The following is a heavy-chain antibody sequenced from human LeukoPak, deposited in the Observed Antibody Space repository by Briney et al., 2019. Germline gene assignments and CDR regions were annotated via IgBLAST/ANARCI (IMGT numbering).Heavy chain of an antibody. CDR3: ARGGLSGTRGGDAFDI. V-gene: IGHV1-18*01. J-gene: IGHJ3*02. D-gene: IGHD1-26*01. Sequence: GASVKVSCKASGYTFTSYGISWVRQAPGQGLEWMGWISAYNGNTNYAQKLQGRVTMTTDTSTSTAYMELRSLRSDDTAVYYCARGGLSGTRGGDAFDIWGQGTMVTVSS. CDR2: ISAYNGNT. CDR1: GYTFTSYG.